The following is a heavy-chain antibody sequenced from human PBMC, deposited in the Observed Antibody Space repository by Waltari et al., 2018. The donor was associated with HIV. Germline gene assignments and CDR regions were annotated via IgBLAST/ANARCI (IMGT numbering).Heavy chain of an antibody. D-gene: IGHD4-17*01. CDR2: ISSHSASI. V-gene: IGHV3-9*01. CDR3: AKGPDYGGYSFYSYGLDV. Sequence: EVQLVESGGGLVQSGRSMRISCVASGFTFHEHAMHWVRQAPGKGLEWVSGISSHSASIAYVDSGKGRFTIARDNAKNSLYLQMNSLRPEDTALYFCAKGPDYGGYSFYSYGLDVWGPGTTVTVS. J-gene: IGHJ6*02. CDR1: GFTFHEHA.